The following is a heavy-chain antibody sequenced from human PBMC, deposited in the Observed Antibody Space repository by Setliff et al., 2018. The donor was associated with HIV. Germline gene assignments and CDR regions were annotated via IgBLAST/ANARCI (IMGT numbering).Heavy chain of an antibody. D-gene: IGHD3-22*01. CDR3: ARLGRGTYYYDSSGYLYAFDI. Sequence: SETLSLTCSVSGASITRGGDFWSWIRQHPGKGLEWIGYIYYSGSTYYNPSLKSRVTISVDTSKNQFPLKLSSVTAADTAVYYCARLGRGTYYYDSSGYLYAFDIWGQGTMVTVSS. V-gene: IGHV4-31*03. J-gene: IGHJ3*02. CDR1: GASITRGGDF. CDR2: IYYSGST.